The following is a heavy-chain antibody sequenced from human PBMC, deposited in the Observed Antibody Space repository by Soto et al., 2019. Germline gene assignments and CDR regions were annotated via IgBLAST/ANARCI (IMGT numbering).Heavy chain of an antibody. D-gene: IGHD3-10*01. CDR2: IIPIFGTA. CDR1: GGTFSSYA. Sequence: RASVKVSCKASGGTFSSYAISWVRQAPGQGLEWMGGIIPIFGTANYAQKFQGRVTITADESTSTAYMELSSLRSEDTAVYYCARGRYGSGSYYSGLYYYGMDVWGQGTTVTV. J-gene: IGHJ6*02. V-gene: IGHV1-69*13. CDR3: ARGRYGSGSYYSGLYYYGMDV.